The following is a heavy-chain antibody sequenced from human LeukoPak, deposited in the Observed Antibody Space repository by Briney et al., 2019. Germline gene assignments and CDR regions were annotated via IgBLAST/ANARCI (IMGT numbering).Heavy chain of an antibody. CDR3: AGDGSSGWYGAIDY. CDR1: GGSISSYY. J-gene: IGHJ4*02. V-gene: IGHV4-4*07. CDR2: IYTSGST. Sequence: KPSETLSLTCTVSGGSISSYYWSWIRQPAGKGLEWIGRIYTSGSTNYNPSLKSRVTISVDKSKNQFSLKLSSVTAADTAVYYCAGDGSSGWYGAIDYWGQGALVTVSS. D-gene: IGHD6-19*01.